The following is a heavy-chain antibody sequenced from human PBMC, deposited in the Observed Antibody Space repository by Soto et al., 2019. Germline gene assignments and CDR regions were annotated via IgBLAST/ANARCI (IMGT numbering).Heavy chain of an antibody. CDR1: GGTFSSYA. D-gene: IGHD6-6*01. CDR2: IIPIFGTA. CDR3: ARDPIAARHSYYYGMDV. Sequence: SVKVSCKASGGTFSSYAISWVRQAPGQGLEWMGGIIPIFGTANYAQKFQGRVTITADESTSTAYMELSSLRSEDTAVYYCARDPIAARHSYYYGMDVWGQGTTVTVSS. V-gene: IGHV1-69*13. J-gene: IGHJ6*02.